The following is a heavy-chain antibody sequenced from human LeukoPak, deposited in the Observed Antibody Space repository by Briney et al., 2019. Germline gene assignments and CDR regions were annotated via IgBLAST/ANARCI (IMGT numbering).Heavy chain of an antibody. J-gene: IGHJ5*02. CDR1: GSTFSSYS. CDR2: ISWNSGSI. CDR3: AKDPRDNWIQLWLKNWFDP. Sequence: PGGPLRLSCAASGSTFSSYSMNWSRKAPGKGRKWVSGISWNSGSIGYADSVKGRFTISRDNAKNSLYLQMNSLRAEDTAVYYCAKDPRDNWIQLWLKNWFDPWGQGTLVTVSS. D-gene: IGHD5-18*01. V-gene: IGHV3-9*01.